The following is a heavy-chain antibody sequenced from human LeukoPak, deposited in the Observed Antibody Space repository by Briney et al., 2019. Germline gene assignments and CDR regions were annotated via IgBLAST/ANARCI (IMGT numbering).Heavy chain of an antibody. V-gene: IGHV1-2*02. CDR1: GYTFTGYY. CDR2: INPNSGGT. Sequence: GASVKVSCKASGYTFTGYYMHWVRQAPGQGLEWMGWINPNSGGTNYAQKFQGRVTMTRDTSISTAYMELSRLRSDDTAVYYCARAEKCSGGSCYGGDFGYWGQGTLVTASS. J-gene: IGHJ4*02. CDR3: ARAEKCSGGSCYGGDFGY. D-gene: IGHD2-15*01.